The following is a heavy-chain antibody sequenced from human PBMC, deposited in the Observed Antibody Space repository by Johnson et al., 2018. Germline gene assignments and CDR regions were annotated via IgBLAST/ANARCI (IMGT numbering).Heavy chain of an antibody. J-gene: IGHJ6*03. Sequence: QVQLVESGGGVVQPGRSXRLSCAASGFTFSSYAMHWVRQAPGKGLEWVAVISYDGSNKYYADSVNGRFTISRDNYKNTMALQMNSLRAEDTVGYYGARDGPMVRGVMGSYYMDVWGKGTTVTVSS. D-gene: IGHD3-10*01. CDR1: GFTFSSYA. V-gene: IGHV3-30*04. CDR2: ISYDGSNK. CDR3: ARDGPMVRGVMGSYYMDV.